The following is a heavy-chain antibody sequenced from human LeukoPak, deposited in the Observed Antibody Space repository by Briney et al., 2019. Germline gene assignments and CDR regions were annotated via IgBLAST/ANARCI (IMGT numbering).Heavy chain of an antibody. CDR3: ARDEGLGY. D-gene: IGHD6-19*01. J-gene: IGHJ4*02. V-gene: IGHV4-59*12. Sequence: SETLSLTCTVSGGSISSYYWTWIRQPPGKGLEWIGYIYYSGSTNYNPSLKSRVTISVDKSKNQFSLKLSSVTAADTAVYYCARDEGLGYWGQGTLVTVSS. CDR2: IYYSGST. CDR1: GGSISSYY.